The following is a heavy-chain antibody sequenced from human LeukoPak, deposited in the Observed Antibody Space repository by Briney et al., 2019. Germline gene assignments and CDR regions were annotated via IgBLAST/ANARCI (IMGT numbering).Heavy chain of an antibody. Sequence: GGSLRLSCAASGFTFSSYWVHWVRQAPGKGLVWVSRINSDGSSTSYADSVKGRFTISRDNAKNTLYLQMNSLRAEDTAVYYCAIQKSGYDYYFQHWGQGTLVTVSS. CDR1: GFTFSSYW. J-gene: IGHJ1*01. CDR3: AIQKSGYDYYFQH. V-gene: IGHV3-74*01. CDR2: INSDGSST. D-gene: IGHD5-12*01.